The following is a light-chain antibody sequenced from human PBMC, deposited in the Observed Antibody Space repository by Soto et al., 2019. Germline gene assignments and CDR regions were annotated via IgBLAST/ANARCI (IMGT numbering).Light chain of an antibody. CDR2: GSS. V-gene: IGKV3-15*01. CDR3: QQYNDWPRT. CDR1: QLFSSN. Sequence: EIVLTQSPATLSVSPGESVTLSCTASQLFSSNLAWYQRRPGQATRLLIYGSSTRATGVPARFSVIASGTECTLTISSLQSEDVGVDYGQQYNDWPRTVGNWRRLAIK. J-gene: IGKJ5*01.